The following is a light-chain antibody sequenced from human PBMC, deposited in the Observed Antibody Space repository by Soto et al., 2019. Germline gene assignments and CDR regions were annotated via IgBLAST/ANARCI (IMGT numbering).Light chain of an antibody. CDR1: SGHSSYA. Sequence: QPVLTQSPSASASLGASVKLTCTLSSGHSSYAIAWHQQQPEKGPRFLMKLNGDGSHSKGDGIPDRFSGSSSGAERYLTISSLQSEDEADYYCQTRGTGIVVFGGGTKLTVL. CDR3: QTRGTGIVV. V-gene: IGLV4-69*01. CDR2: LNGDGSH. J-gene: IGLJ2*01.